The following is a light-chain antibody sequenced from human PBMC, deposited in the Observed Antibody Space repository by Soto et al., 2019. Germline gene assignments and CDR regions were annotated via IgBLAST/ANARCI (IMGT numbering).Light chain of an antibody. Sequence: EIVLTQSPGTLSLSPGERATLSCRASQSVSSSYLAWYQQKPAQAPRLLIYGASSRATGIPDRFSGSGSETDFSPTISRLEPEDFAVYYCQQFGSSPPIFTFGPGNNVDIK. V-gene: IGKV3-20*01. CDR1: QSVSSSY. J-gene: IGKJ3*01. CDR2: GAS. CDR3: QQFGSSPPIFT.